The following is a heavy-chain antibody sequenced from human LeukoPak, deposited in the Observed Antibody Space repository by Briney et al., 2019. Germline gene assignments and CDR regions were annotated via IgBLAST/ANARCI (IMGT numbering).Heavy chain of an antibody. CDR3: TRGGGGSFPHY. D-gene: IGHD2-21*01. V-gene: IGHV3-53*01. CDR1: GFTVSSNF. J-gene: IGHJ4*02. CDR2: IYSGGST. Sequence: GGSLRLSCAASGFTVSSNFLSWVRQPPGKGLEWVSDIYSGGSTYYADSVKGRFTISRDNSKDTLYLQMNSLRAEDTAVYYCTRGGGGSFPHYWGQGTLVTVSS.